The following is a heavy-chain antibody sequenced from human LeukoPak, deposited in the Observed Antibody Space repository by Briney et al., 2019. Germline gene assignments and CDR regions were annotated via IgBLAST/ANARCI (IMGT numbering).Heavy chain of an antibody. CDR3: ARVGDTAH. D-gene: IGHD5-18*01. CDR1: GGTFSSYA. Sequence: SVKVSCKASGGTFSSYAISWVRQAPGQGLEWMGRIIPILGIANYAQKFQGRVTITADKSTSTAYMELSSLRSDDTAVYYCARVGDTAHWGQGTLVTVSS. J-gene: IGHJ4*02. V-gene: IGHV1-69*04. CDR2: IIPILGIA.